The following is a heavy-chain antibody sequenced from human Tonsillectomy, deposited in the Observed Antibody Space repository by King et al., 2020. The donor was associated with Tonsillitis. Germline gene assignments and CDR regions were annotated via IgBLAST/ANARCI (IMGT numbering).Heavy chain of an antibody. CDR2: ISGSGVRT. V-gene: IGHV3-23*04. CDR1: GFTFSTDA. J-gene: IGHJ4*02. D-gene: IGHD5-18*01. CDR3: AKAMGYSYLYYFDY. Sequence: VQLVESGGGLVQPGGSLRLSCSASGFTFSTDAMSWVRPAPGKGLGWVSAISGSGVRTYYADSVRGRVSISRDNSKKTLYLENNSLRAEDTAVYNCAKAMGYSYLYYFDYWGQGTLVTVSS.